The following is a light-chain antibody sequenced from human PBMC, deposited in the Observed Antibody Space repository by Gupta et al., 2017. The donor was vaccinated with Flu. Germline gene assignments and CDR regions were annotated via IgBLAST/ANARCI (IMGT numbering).Light chain of an antibody. CDR2: ATS. Sequence: DIQMTQSPSSLSASVGDRVTITCRASQSISNYLNWYQQKPGKAPKLLIYATSSLQGGVPSRFSGSGSLTDCTLNISSLQPEDFATYYCQQAYSAPRTFGQGTKVESK. CDR3: QQAYSAPRT. V-gene: IGKV1-39*01. J-gene: IGKJ1*01. CDR1: QSISNY.